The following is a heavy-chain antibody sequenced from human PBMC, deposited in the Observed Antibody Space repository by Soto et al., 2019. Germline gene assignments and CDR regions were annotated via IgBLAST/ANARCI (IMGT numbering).Heavy chain of an antibody. CDR1: GFTFSTYS. CDR2: ISSRSYTI. V-gene: IGHV3-48*02. CDR3: ARGGSSSDNGLDV. Sequence: VQLVESGGGLVQPGGSLRLSCAASGFTFSTYSMNWVCQAPGQGLEWVSYISSRSYTIYYVDSVKRRFNISRDNAKNSLYLQMNSLRDEDTAVYYCARGGSSSDNGLDVWGQGTTVTVSS. J-gene: IGHJ6*02. D-gene: IGHD6-6*01.